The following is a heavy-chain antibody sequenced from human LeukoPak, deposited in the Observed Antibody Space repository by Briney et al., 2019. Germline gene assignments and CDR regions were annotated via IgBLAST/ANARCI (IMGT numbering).Heavy chain of an antibody. CDR3: AKGNGALMAAAFDY. V-gene: IGHV3-9*01. Sequence: PGGSLRLSCAASGFTFDDYAMHWVRQAPGKGLEWVSGISWNSGSIGYADSVKGRFTISRDNAKNSLYLQMNSLRAEDTALYYCAKGNGALMAAAFDYWGQGTLVTVSS. D-gene: IGHD6-13*01. J-gene: IGHJ4*02. CDR2: ISWNSGSI. CDR1: GFTFDDYA.